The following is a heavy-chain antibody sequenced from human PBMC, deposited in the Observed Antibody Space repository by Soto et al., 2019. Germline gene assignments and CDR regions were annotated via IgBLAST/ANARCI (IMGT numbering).Heavy chain of an antibody. J-gene: IGHJ6*02. D-gene: IGHD3-16*01. V-gene: IGHV1-18*01. CDR1: GYIFVNYG. CDR3: AMVDNYVTPTPLDD. CDR2: ISPYSGNT. Sequence: QVQLVQSGDEVRKPGSSVKVSCKASGYIFVNYGIAWVGQAPGQGLEWMGWISPYSGNTNYASKVKGRLTMTTDTSTSTAYMDLGRLTSDDTAVYYCAMVDNYVTPTPLDDWGQGTTVTVSS.